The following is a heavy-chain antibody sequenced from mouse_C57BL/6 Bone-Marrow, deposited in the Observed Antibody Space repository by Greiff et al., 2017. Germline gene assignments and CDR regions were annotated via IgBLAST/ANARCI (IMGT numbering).Heavy chain of an antibody. D-gene: IGHD2-4*01. J-gene: IGHJ3*01. Sequence: VQLQESGPGLVAPSQSLSITCTVSGFSLTSYGVHWVRQPPGKGLEWLVVIWSDGSTTYNSAHKSRLSISEDNSKSQVFLKMNSLQTDDTAMYYCARHEAYDYDGWFAYWGQGTLVTVSA. CDR3: ARHEAYDYDGWFAY. CDR2: IWSDGST. CDR1: GFSLTSYG. V-gene: IGHV2-6-1*01.